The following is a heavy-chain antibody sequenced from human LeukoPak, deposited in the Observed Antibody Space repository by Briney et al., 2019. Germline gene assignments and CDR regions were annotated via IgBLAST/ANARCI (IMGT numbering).Heavy chain of an antibody. CDR1: PGSFNSHY. V-gene: IGHV4-59*08. J-gene: IGHJ5*02. Sequence: PSETLSLTCTVSPGSFNSHYWTWVRQSPGKGLEWMGYISSSGRVKYSPSLKNRTTIFLDTSKSQFSLRLSSVTAADTAVYYCARHAIVSGTVNWFDPWGQGTLVTVSS. CDR3: ARHAIVSGTVNWFDP. D-gene: IGHD5/OR15-5a*01. CDR2: ISSSGRV.